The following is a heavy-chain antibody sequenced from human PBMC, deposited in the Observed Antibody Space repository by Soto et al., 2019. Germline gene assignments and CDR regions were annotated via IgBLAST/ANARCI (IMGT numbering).Heavy chain of an antibody. CDR1: GYTFTGYY. CDR2: INPNSGGT. V-gene: IGHV1-2*04. D-gene: IGHD1-7*01. CDR3: ARDLTRNSGTDYYYYYGMDV. Sequence: QVQLVQSGAEVKKPGASVKVSCKASGYTFTGYYMHWVRQAPGQGLEWMGWINPNSGGTNYAQKFQGWVTMTRDTSISTAYMELSRLRSDDTAVYYCARDLTRNSGTDYYYYYGMDVWGQGTTVTVSS. J-gene: IGHJ6*02.